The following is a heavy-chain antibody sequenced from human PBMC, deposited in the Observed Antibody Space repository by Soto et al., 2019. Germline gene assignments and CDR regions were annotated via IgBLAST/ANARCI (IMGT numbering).Heavy chain of an antibody. V-gene: IGHV3-7*01. J-gene: IGHJ4*02. CDR1: GFMFTNFW. CDR2: INQDGSDA. CDR3: ATDVGRFRIQLFYSDF. Sequence: HPGGSLRLSCAASGFMFTNFWMTWVRQAPGKGLQWVANINQDGSDANYADSVRGRFTISRDNAKDSVFLQMNGLRADDTAVYYCATDVGRFRIQLFYSDFWGQGTQVTVSS. D-gene: IGHD5-18*01.